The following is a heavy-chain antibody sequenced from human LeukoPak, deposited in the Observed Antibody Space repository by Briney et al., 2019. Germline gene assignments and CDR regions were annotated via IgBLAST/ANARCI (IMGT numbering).Heavy chain of an antibody. Sequence: EASVKVSCKASGYTFTGYYMHWVRQAPGQGLEWMGWINPNSGGTNYAQKFQGRVTMTRDTSISTAYMELSRLRSDDTAVYYCARVRPNRQGYFDYWGQGALVTVSS. CDR3: ARVRPNRQGYFDY. CDR1: GYTFTGYY. D-gene: IGHD1-14*01. J-gene: IGHJ4*02. CDR2: INPNSGGT. V-gene: IGHV1-2*02.